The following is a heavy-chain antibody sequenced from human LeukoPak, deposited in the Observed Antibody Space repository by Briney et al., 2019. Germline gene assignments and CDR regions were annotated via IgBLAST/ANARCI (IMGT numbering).Heavy chain of an antibody. Sequence: PGGSLRLSCAASGFNFSNYWMHWVRQAPGKGLVWVSRINSDGSSTNYADFVKGRFTISRDNARNTLYLQMNALRAEDTAVYYCAQVGATGYWGQGTLVTVSS. CDR3: AQVGATGY. CDR1: GFNFSNYW. J-gene: IGHJ4*02. V-gene: IGHV3-74*01. CDR2: INSDGSST. D-gene: IGHD1-26*01.